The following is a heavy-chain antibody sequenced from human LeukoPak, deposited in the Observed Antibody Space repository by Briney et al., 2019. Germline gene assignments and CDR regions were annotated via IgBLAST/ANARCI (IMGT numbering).Heavy chain of an antibody. J-gene: IGHJ4*02. CDR1: GFNFSDSY. V-gene: IGHV3-11*01. CDR3: ARRKRAFDF. CDR2: ISNSGSSI. Sequence: GGSRRLSCAASGFNFSDSYMSWIRQTPEKGLEWISYISNSGSSIYYADSVKGRFTMSRDNANNSVYLQMDSLRGDDTAVYYCARRKRAFDFWGQGTLVTVSS.